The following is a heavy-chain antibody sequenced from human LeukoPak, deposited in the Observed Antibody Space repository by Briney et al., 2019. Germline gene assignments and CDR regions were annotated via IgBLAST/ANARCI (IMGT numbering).Heavy chain of an antibody. J-gene: IGHJ4*02. Sequence: GGSLRLSCAGSGFTFNTYAMTWVRQTPGKGLVWVSRINSDGSSTSYADSVKGRFTISRDNAKNTLYLQMNSLRAEDTAVYYCARDDSYGQRLDYWGQGTLVTVSS. V-gene: IGHV3-74*01. D-gene: IGHD5-18*01. CDR2: INSDGSST. CDR1: GFTFNTYA. CDR3: ARDDSYGQRLDY.